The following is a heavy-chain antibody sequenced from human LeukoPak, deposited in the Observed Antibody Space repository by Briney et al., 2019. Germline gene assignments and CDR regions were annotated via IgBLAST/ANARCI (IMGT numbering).Heavy chain of an antibody. CDR3: ARGGGCSSTSCYDDY. J-gene: IGHJ4*02. CDR1: GGSFSGYY. CDR2: INHSGST. V-gene: IGHV4-34*01. D-gene: IGHD2-2*01. Sequence: SETLSLTCAVYGGSFSGYYWSWIRQPPGKGLEWIGEINHSGSTNYNSSLKSRVTISVDTSKNQFSLKLSSVTAADTAVYYCARGGGCSSTSCYDDYWGQGTLVTVSS.